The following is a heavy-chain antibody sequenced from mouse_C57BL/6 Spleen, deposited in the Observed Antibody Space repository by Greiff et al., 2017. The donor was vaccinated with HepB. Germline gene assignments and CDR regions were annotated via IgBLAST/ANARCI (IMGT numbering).Heavy chain of an antibody. D-gene: IGHD1-1*01. Sequence: QVQLQQPGAELVKPGASVKLSCKASGYTFTSYWMQWVKQRPGQGLEWIGEIDPSDSYTNYNQKFKGKATLTVDTSSSTASMQLSSLTSEDSAVYYCARSITTVVARGFDYWGQGTTLTVSS. CDR1: GYTFTSYW. CDR3: ARSITTVVARGFDY. J-gene: IGHJ2*01. CDR2: IDPSDSYT. V-gene: IGHV1-50*01.